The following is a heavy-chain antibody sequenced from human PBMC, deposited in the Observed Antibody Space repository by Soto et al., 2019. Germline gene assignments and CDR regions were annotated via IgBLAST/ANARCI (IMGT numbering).Heavy chain of an antibody. CDR2: INPSGGST. CDR3: ARDRDIVVVVATTLGDQAFDI. V-gene: IGHV1-46*01. CDR1: GYTFTSYY. Sequence: ASVKVSCNASGYTFTSYYMHWVRQAPGQGLEWMGIINPSGGSTSYAQKFQGRVTMTRDTSTSTVYMELSSLRSEDTAVYYCARDRDIVVVVATTLGDQAFDIWGQGTMVTV. J-gene: IGHJ3*02. D-gene: IGHD2-15*01.